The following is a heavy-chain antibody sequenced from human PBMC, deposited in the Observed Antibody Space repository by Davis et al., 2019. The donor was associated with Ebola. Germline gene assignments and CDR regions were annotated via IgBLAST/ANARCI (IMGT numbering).Heavy chain of an antibody. CDR3: ARWAGYGDYEHYYYYYGMDV. J-gene: IGHJ6*02. D-gene: IGHD4-17*01. Sequence: AASVKVSCKASGYTFTSYAMHWVRQAPGQRSEWMGWINAGNGNTKYSQKFQGRVTITRDTSASTAYMELSSLRSEDTAVYYCARWAGYGDYEHYYYYYGMDVWGQGTTVTVSS. V-gene: IGHV1-3*01. CDR1: GYTFTSYA. CDR2: INAGNGNT.